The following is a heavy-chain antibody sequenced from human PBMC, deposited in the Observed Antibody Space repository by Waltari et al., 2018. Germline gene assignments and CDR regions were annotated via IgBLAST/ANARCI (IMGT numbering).Heavy chain of an antibody. CDR2: IYTSGCT. J-gene: IGHJ6*03. V-gene: IGHV4-4*07. D-gene: IGHD3-3*01. CDR3: ARDGRFPYYYYYMDV. Sequence: QVQLQESGPGLVKPSETLSLTCTVSGGSISSYYWSWIRQPAGKGLEWIGRIYTSGCTNYNPSLKSRVTMSVDTSKNQFSLKLSSVTAADTAVYYCARDGRFPYYYYYMDVWGKGTTVTISS. CDR1: GGSISSYY.